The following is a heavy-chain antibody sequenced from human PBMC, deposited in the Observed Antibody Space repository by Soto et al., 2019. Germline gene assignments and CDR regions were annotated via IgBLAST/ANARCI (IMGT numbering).Heavy chain of an antibody. V-gene: IGHV1-18*01. J-gene: IGHJ6*02. CDR3: ARVYMVRGLIPGMDV. D-gene: IGHD3-10*01. CDR2: ISAYNGNT. CDR1: GYTFTSYG. Sequence: ASVKVSFKASGYTFTSYGISWVRQAPGQGLEWMGWISAYNGNTNYAQKLQGRVTMTTDTSTSTAYMELRSLRSDDTAVYYCARVYMVRGLIPGMDVWGQGTTVTVSS.